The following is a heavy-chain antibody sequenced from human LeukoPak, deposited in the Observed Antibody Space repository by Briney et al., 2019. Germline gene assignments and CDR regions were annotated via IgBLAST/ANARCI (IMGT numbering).Heavy chain of an antibody. J-gene: IGHJ5*02. D-gene: IGHD3-22*01. CDR2: IYHSGST. V-gene: IGHV4-38-2*02. CDR3: ARGQDYYDSSGYSDRAFWVYNWFDP. CDR1: GYSISSGYY. Sequence: PSETLSHTCTVSGYSISSGYYWGWIRQPPGKGLEWIGSIYHSGSTYYNPSLKSRVTISVDTSKNQFSLKLSSVTAADTAVYYCARGQDYYDSSGYSDRAFWVYNWFDPWGQGTLVTVSS.